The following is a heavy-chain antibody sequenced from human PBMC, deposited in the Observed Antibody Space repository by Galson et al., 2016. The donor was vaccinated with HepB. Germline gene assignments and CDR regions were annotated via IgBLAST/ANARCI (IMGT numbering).Heavy chain of an antibody. V-gene: IGHV4-39*01. D-gene: IGHD6-13*01. CDR1: GDSISNVGRH. Sequence: QLQLQESGPGLVKPSETLSLTCSVSGDSISNVGRHWGWFRQSPGMGLEYIGSIHSSGTSYYNPSLTSRVTVSADTSRNQFFLSLTSVTAADTAIYYCVRLGTAAAVANRRGSIYWSQGTRVTVSS. CDR2: IHSSGTS. CDR3: VRLGTAAAVANRRGSIY. J-gene: IGHJ4*02.